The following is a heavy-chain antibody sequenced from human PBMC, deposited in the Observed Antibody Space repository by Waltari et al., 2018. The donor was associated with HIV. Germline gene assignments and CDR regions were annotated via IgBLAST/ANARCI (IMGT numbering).Heavy chain of an antibody. CDR2: ISYDGSNK. D-gene: IGHD2-15*01. CDR1: GFTFSNYA. CDR3: ARDARWPFHYFDY. J-gene: IGHJ4*02. V-gene: IGHV3-30*16. Sequence: QVQLVESGGGVVQPGRSLRLSCAASGFTFSNYAIHWVRQAPGKGLEWVAVISYDGSNKYYADSVKGRFTISRDNSKNTLNLQMNSLRAEDTAVYYCARDARWPFHYFDYWGQGTLVTVSA.